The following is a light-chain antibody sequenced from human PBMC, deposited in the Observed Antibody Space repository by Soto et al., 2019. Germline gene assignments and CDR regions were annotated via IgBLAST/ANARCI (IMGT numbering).Light chain of an antibody. CDR3: LLSYSGGYWV. CDR2: DTS. CDR1: TGAVTSGHY. J-gene: IGLJ3*02. Sequence: QAVVTQEPSLTVSPGGTVTLTCGSNTGAVTSGHYPYWFQQKPGQAPRTLIYDTSNKHSWTPARFSGSLLGGKAALTLSGAQPEDEAEYYCLLSYSGGYWVFGGGTKVTVL. V-gene: IGLV7-46*01.